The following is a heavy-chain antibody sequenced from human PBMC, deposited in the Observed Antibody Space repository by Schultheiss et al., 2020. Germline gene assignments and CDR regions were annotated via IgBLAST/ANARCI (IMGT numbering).Heavy chain of an antibody. CDR3: ARHIPGTPYFDY. CDR1: GGSISSYY. J-gene: IGHJ4*02. D-gene: IGHD1-26*01. CDR2: IYYSGST. V-gene: IGHV4-59*08. Sequence: SPTLSLTCTVSGGSISSYYWSWIRQPPGKGLEWIGYIYYSGSTNYNPSLRGRVTISVDTSKSQFSLKLSSVTAADTAVYYCARHIPGTPYFDYWGQGSLVTVSS.